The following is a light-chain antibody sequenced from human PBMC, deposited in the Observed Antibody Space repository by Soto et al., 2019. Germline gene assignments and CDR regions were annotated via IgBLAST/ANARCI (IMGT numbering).Light chain of an antibody. J-gene: IGKJ5*01. Sequence: IQMTQSPSSVSASVGDRATITCRASQDLSSWLAWYQQIPGEAPKLPINFASTLQGGVPSRFRGSGYGTEFTLTISSLQPEDFATYYCQQCNSFPITFGQGTRLEIK. CDR1: QDLSSW. V-gene: IGKV1D-12*01. CDR3: QQCNSFPIT. CDR2: FAS.